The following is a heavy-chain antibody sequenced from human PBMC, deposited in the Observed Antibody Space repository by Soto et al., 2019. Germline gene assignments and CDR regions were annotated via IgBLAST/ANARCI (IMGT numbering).Heavy chain of an antibody. CDR2: INSDGSST. Sequence: GGSLRLSCASSGCPFSSYWMHWVRQAPGKGLVWVSRINSDGSSTSYADSVKGRFTISRDNAKNTLYLQMNSLKAEDTAVYYCARGYSSSWYIGYWGQGTLVTVSS. D-gene: IGHD6-13*01. J-gene: IGHJ4*02. V-gene: IGHV3-74*01. CDR3: ARGYSSSWYIGY. CDR1: GCPFSSYW.